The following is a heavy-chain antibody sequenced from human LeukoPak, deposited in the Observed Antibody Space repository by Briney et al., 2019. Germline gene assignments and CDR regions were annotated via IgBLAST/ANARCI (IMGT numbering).Heavy chain of an antibody. D-gene: IGHD3-9*01. CDR2: INPNSGGT. J-gene: IGHJ4*02. CDR1: GYTFTGYY. CDR3: ARGNPTQLLRSFDWLLDY. Sequence: ASVKVSCKASGYTFTGYYMHWVRQAPGQGLEWMGRINPNSGGTNYAQKFQGRVTMTRDTSISTAYMELSRLRSDDTAVYYCARGNPTQLLRSFDWLLDYWGQGTLVTVSS. V-gene: IGHV1-2*06.